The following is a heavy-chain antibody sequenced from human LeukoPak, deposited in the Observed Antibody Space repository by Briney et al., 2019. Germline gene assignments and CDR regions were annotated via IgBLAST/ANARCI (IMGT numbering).Heavy chain of an antibody. CDR3: ARSRGRSLGL. CDR1: GFTFSSYA. D-gene: IGHD5-24*01. CDR2: INHSGST. V-gene: IGHV4-34*01. Sequence: PGGSLRLSCAASGFTFSSYAMSWVRQAPGKGLEWIGEINHSGSTNYNPSLKSRVTISVDTSKNQFSLKLSSVTAADTAVYYCARSRGRSLGLWGQGTLVTVSS. J-gene: IGHJ4*02.